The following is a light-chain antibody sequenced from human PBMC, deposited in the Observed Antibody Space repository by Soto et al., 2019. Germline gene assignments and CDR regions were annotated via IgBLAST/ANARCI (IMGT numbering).Light chain of an antibody. CDR3: QQYANWPWT. V-gene: IGKV3-15*01. CDR2: GAS. Sequence: EIVMTQSPATLSVSPGERATLSCRASQSVSSNFAWYQQKPGHSPRLLMYGASTRATDIPARFSGSGSGTEVTLTISTLQSEDFAVYYCQQYANWPWTFGPGTKVEI. CDR1: QSVSSN. J-gene: IGKJ1*01.